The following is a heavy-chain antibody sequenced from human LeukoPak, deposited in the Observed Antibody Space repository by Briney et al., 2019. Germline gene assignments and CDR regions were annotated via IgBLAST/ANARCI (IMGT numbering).Heavy chain of an antibody. D-gene: IGHD3-3*01. CDR1: GFTFSSYS. CDR3: ARSGYDFWSGYLHHYDS. V-gene: IGHV3-21*01. J-gene: IGHJ4*02. Sequence: GGSLRLSCAASGFTFSSYSMNWVRQAPGKGLEWVSSISSSSSYIYYADSVKGRFTISRDNAKNSLYLQMNSLRAEDTAVYYCARSGYDFWSGYLHHYDSWGQGTLVTVSS. CDR2: ISSSSSYI.